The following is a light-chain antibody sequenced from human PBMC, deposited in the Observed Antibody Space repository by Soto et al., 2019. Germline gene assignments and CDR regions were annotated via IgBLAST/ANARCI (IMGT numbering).Light chain of an antibody. CDR1: QSLLYTDGQNY. CDR3: MQGVWTPLT. V-gene: IGKV2-28*01. J-gene: IGKJ4*01. CDR2: LAS. Sequence: DIVVTQSPLSLAVTPGEPASISCRSSQSLLYTDGQNYLDWFLQRPGQSPQLLIYLASNRASGVPERFSGGGSGTEFTLRISRVEAEDAVVYYCMQGVWTPLTFGGATRLEIK.